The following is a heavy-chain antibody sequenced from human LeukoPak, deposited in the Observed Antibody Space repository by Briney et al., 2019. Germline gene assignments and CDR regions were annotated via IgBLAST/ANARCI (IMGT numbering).Heavy chain of an antibody. V-gene: IGHV3-74*01. J-gene: IGHJ6*02. CDR2: INSDGSSI. Sequence: GGSLRLSCATSGFTFSSYWMHWVCQAPGKGLVWVSRINSDGSSIRYADSVKGRFTISRDNAKNTLYLQMNSLRAEDTAVYYCAREVERWGSYGMDVWGQGTTVTV. CDR1: GFTFSSYW. CDR3: AREVERWGSYGMDV. D-gene: IGHD5-24*01.